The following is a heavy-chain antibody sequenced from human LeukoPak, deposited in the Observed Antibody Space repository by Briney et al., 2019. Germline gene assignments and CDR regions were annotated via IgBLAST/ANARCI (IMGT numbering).Heavy chain of an antibody. CDR3: AKDRVGYCSSTSCLWPVDY. CDR1: GFTFSSYA. J-gene: IGHJ4*02. D-gene: IGHD2-2*01. V-gene: IGHV3-23*01. Sequence: LGESLKISCAASGFTFSSYAMSWVRQAPGKGLEWVSAISGSGGSTYYADSVKGRFTISRDNSKNTLYLQMNSLRAEDTAVYYCAKDRVGYCSSTSCLWPVDYWGQGTLVTVSS. CDR2: ISGSGGST.